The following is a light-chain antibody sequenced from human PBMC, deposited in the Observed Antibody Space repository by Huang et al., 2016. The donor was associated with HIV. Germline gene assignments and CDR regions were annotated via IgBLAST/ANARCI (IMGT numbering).Light chain of an antibody. V-gene: IGKV1-27*01. CDR2: VAS. CDR1: QVIGNS. Sequence: DIQMTQSPSSLSAFVGDTVTITCRASQVIGNSLAWYQQKPGRPPKILIYVASTLKSGVPSRCSGSGAGTDFTLTISKLQTEDVATYYCQKYDSAPRTFGQGTRV. J-gene: IGKJ1*01. CDR3: QKYDSAPRT.